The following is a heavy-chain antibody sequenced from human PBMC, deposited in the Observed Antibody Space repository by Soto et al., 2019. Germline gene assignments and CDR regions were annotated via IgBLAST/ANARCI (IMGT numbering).Heavy chain of an antibody. J-gene: IGHJ6*02. Sequence: HPGGSLRLSCAASGFTFGSYDMTWVRQAPGKGLECVSGITAATGTTYYADSVKGRFTISRDLSTNTLFLQMNSLRAADSAVYYCAKAKGRSNFYYSGLDVWGQGTTVTVSS. D-gene: IGHD1-26*01. CDR1: GFTFGSYD. CDR2: ITAATGTT. V-gene: IGHV3-23*01. CDR3: AKAKGRSNFYYSGLDV.